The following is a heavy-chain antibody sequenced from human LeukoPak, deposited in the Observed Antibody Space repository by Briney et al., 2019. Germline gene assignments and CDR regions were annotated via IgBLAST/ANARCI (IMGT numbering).Heavy chain of an antibody. CDR2: IYYSGST. V-gene: IGHV4-59*01. Sequence: PSETLSLTCTVSGGSISSYYWSCIRQPPGKGLEWIGYIYYSGSTNYNPSLKSRVTISVDTSKNQFSLKLSSVTAADTAVYYCARGGFIAAAQNWGQGTLVTVSS. J-gene: IGHJ4*02. CDR1: GGSISSYY. CDR3: ARGGFIAAAQN. D-gene: IGHD6-13*01.